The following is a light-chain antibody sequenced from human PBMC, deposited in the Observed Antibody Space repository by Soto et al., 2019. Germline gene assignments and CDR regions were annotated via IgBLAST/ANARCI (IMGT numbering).Light chain of an antibody. Sequence: QSGLTQPPSVSGAPGQRVTISCTGSSSNIGTQTVHWYQHLPGAAPKVLIYANNNRPSGVPDRFSVSKSGTSASLAITCLQAEDEADYYCQSYDSNLNGLYVFGTGTKVTVL. J-gene: IGLJ1*01. CDR3: QSYDSNLNGLYV. CDR2: ANN. CDR1: SSNIGTQT. V-gene: IGLV1-40*01.